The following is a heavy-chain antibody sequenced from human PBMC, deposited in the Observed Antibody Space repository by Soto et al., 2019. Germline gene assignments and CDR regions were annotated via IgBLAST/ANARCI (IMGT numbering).Heavy chain of an antibody. CDR1: GYSISSSNW. CDR3: VRQGFGRLHGLVDV. J-gene: IGHJ6*02. CDR2: IDYTGTT. V-gene: IGHV4-28*01. D-gene: IGHD3-10*01. Sequence: SETLSLTCAVSGYSISSSNWWGWIRQPPGKGLGWIGYIDYTGTTYYNPSLKSRVTISIDTSTNQFFLKLSSVTAADTAVYYCVRQGFGRLHGLVDVWGQGTTVTVSS.